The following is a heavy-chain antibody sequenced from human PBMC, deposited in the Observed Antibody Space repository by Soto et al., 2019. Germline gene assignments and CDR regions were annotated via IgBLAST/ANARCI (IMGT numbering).Heavy chain of an antibody. V-gene: IGHV5-51*01. CDR3: ARRYCSGGICYFFDY. J-gene: IGHJ4*02. Sequence: GESLKISCKGSGDTFTSHWIVWVRQMPGKGLEWMGIIYPGDSRTIYSPPFQGQVTISVDKSISTAYLQWSSLKASDTAIYYCARRYCSGGICYFFDYWGQGTPVTV. CDR2: IYPGDSRT. CDR1: GDTFTSHW. D-gene: IGHD2-15*01.